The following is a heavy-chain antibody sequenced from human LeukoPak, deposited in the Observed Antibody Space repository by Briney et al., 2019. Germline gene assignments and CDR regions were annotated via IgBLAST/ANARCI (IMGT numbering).Heavy chain of an antibody. J-gene: IGHJ4*02. V-gene: IGHV3-48*02. D-gene: IGHD2-8*02. CDR1: GFIFSDYS. CDR2: ISSGGSTI. CDR3: ARDETGVGSGGIDF. Sequence: GRSLRLSCAASGFIFSDYSMNWVRQTPGKGLEWVAYISSGGSTIYYADSVRGRFTISRESATNSLYLQMNSLGDEDTAVYYCARDETGVGSGGIDFWGQGTLVIVSS.